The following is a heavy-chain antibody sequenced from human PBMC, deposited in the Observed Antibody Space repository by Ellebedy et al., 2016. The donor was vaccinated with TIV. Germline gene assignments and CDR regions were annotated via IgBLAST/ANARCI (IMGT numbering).Heavy chain of an antibody. V-gene: IGHV3-13*01. D-gene: IGHD1-14*01. J-gene: IGHJ4*02. CDR1: GFTFSSYD. Sequence: GESLKISCAASGFTFSSYDMHWVRQGSGNGLEWVSSIGAAGDTYYAGFVKGRVAISRENAKNSLYLQLKNVRFGDTAVYYCARATAGFDYWGQGTLVTVSS. CDR2: IGAAGDT. CDR3: ARATAGFDY.